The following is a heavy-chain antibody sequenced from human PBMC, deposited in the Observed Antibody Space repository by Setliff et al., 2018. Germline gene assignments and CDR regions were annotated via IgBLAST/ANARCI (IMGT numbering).Heavy chain of an antibody. CDR2: IYYSGST. CDR1: GFSISSGYY. D-gene: IGHD6-6*01. CDR3: ARCRNIAARLFDS. J-gene: IGHJ4*02. Sequence: SETLSLTCAVSGFSISSGYYWGWIRQPPGKGLEWIGYIYYSGSTSYYNPSLKSRVTISVDTSKNQFSLKLSSVTAADTAVYYCARCRNIAARLFDSWGQGTRVTVSS. V-gene: IGHV4-31*11.